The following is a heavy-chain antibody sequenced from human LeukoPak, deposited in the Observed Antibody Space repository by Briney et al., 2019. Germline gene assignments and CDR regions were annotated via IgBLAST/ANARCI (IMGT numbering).Heavy chain of an antibody. J-gene: IGHJ4*02. Sequence: SVKVSCKASGGTFSSYAISWVRQAPGQGLEWMGRIIPIFGTANYAQKFQGRVTITTDESTSTAYMELCSLRSEDTAVYYCARYTYYDFWSGPFDYWGQGTLVTVSS. D-gene: IGHD3-3*01. CDR1: GGTFSSYA. CDR3: ARYTYYDFWSGPFDY. V-gene: IGHV1-69*05. CDR2: IIPIFGTA.